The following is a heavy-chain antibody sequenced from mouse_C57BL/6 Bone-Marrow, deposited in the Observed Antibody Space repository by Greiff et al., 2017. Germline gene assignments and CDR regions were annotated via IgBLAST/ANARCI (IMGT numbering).Heavy chain of an antibody. CDR3: ARRRGIYYDYDGYFDV. V-gene: IGHV5-9*01. Sequence: EVQGVESGGGLVKPGGSLKLSCAASGFTFSSYTMSWVRQTPEKRLEWVATISGGGGNTYYPDSVKGRFTISRDNAKNTLYLQMSSLRSEDTALYYCARRRGIYYDYDGYFDVWGTGTTVTVSS. CDR2: ISGGGGNT. CDR1: GFTFSSYT. D-gene: IGHD2-4*01. J-gene: IGHJ1*03.